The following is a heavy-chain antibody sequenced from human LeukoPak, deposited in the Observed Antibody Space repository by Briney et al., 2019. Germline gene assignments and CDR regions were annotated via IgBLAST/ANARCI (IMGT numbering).Heavy chain of an antibody. Sequence: GGSLRLSCTASGFIVSSNYMSWVRQAPGKGLEWVSGIYSGGRTEYADSVKGRFSVSRDNSKNTVYLQMNSLRADDTALYYCTREPLTGYFGFDYWGQGTQFTASS. CDR3: TREPLTGYFGFDY. D-gene: IGHD3-9*01. J-gene: IGHJ4*02. CDR1: GFIVSSNY. V-gene: IGHV3-53*01. CDR2: IYSGGRT.